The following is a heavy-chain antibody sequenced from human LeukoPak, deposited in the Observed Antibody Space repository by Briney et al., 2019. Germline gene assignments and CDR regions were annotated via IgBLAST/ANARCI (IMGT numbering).Heavy chain of an antibody. Sequence: SESLSLTCTVSGRSISSSSYYWGWIRQPPGKGLEWTGSIYYSGSTYYNPSLKSRVTISVDTSKNQFSLKLSSVTAADTAVYYCASVTDGLDYWGQGTLVTVSS. V-gene: IGHV4-39*07. CDR2: IYYSGST. J-gene: IGHJ4*02. D-gene: IGHD1-14*01. CDR1: GRSISSSSYY. CDR3: ASVTDGLDY.